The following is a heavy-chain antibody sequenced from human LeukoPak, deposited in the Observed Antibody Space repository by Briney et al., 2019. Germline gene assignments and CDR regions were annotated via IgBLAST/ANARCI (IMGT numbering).Heavy chain of an antibody. D-gene: IGHD3-9*01. V-gene: IGHV1-2*02. Sequence: ASVKVSCKASGYTFTGYYMHWVRQAPGQGLEWMEWINPNSGGTNYAQKFQGRVTMTRDTSISTAYMELSRLRSDDTAVYYCARDGGGLNDIHADYWGQGTLVTVSS. CDR3: ARDGGGLNDIHADY. CDR1: GYTFTGYY. J-gene: IGHJ4*02. CDR2: INPNSGGT.